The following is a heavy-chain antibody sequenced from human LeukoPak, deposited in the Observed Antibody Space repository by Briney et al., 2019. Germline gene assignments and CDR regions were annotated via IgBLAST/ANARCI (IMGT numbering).Heavy chain of an antibody. CDR1: GYTFTTYG. Sequence: ASVKVSCKASGYTFTTYGISWVRQAPGQGLEWMGWVSAYADNINYIQKLQGRVTMTTDTSTSTAYMELRSLRSDDTAVYYCARDCIGCHGFDYWGQGTLVTVSS. J-gene: IGHJ4*02. V-gene: IGHV1-18*01. CDR3: ARDCIGCHGFDY. D-gene: IGHD2-15*01. CDR2: VSAYADNI.